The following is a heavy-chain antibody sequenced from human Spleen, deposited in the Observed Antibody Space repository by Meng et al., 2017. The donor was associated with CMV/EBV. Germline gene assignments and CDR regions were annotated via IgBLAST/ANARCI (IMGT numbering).Heavy chain of an antibody. CDR1: GYTFTGYY. J-gene: IGHJ6*02. Sequence: ASVKVSCKASGYTFTGYYMHWVRQAPGQGLEWMGWINPNSGGTNYAQKFQGRVTMTRDTSISTAYMELTSLKSEDTAVYYCASPNYYDSSGYYLPGGMDVWGQGTTVTVSS. D-gene: IGHD3-22*01. CDR2: INPNSGGT. V-gene: IGHV1-2*02. CDR3: ASPNYYDSSGYYLPGGMDV.